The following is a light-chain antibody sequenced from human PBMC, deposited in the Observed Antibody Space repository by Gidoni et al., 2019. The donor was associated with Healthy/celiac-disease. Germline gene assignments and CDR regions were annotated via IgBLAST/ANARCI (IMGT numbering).Light chain of an antibody. CDR2: KAS. V-gene: IGKV1-5*03. J-gene: IGKJ1*01. Sequence: DIQMTQSPSTLSASVGDRVTITCRAIQSISIWLAWYQQKPGKAPKLLIYKASSLESGVPSRFSGSGSGTEFTLNIRSLQPDDFATYYCQQYNSYSPFGQGTKVEIK. CDR1: QSISIW. CDR3: QQYNSYSP.